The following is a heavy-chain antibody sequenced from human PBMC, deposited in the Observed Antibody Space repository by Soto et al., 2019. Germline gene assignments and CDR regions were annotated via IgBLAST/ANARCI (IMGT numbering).Heavy chain of an antibody. CDR3: ARRVKSIAAAGRAWFDP. CDR1: GGSISRVY. D-gene: IGHD6-13*01. CDR2: IYYSGST. V-gene: IGHV4-59*01. Sequence: PSETLSLTCTVSGGSISRVYSSWIRQPLGQGLEWIGYIYYSGSTNYNPSLKSRVPISVDTSKNQFSLKLSSVTAADTAVYYCARRVKSIAAAGRAWFDPWGQGTLVTVS. J-gene: IGHJ5*02.